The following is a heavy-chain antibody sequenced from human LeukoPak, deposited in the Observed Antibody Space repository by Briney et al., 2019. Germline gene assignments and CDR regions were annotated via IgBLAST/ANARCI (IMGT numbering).Heavy chain of an antibody. D-gene: IGHD4-11*01. Sequence: SETLSLTCTVSGGSISSSSYYWGWIRQPPGTGLEWIGSIYYSGSTYYNPSLKSRVTISVDTSKNQFSLKLSSVTAADTAVYYCARALPTPTALGAFDIWGQGTMVTVSS. CDR3: ARALPTPTALGAFDI. V-gene: IGHV4-39*07. J-gene: IGHJ3*02. CDR2: IYYSGST. CDR1: GGSISSSSYY.